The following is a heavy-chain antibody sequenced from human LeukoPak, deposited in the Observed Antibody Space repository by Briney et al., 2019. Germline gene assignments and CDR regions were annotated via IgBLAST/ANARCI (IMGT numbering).Heavy chain of an antibody. V-gene: IGHV4-59*01. Sequence: LSLTCTVSGASITTYYWSWIRQPPGKGLEYIGQIHSSGSANYNPSLKSRVAMSLDASKNQFSLTVSSVTAADTAIYYCARDILDVGATHYFDYWGQGSLLTVSS. J-gene: IGHJ4*02. CDR1: GASITTYY. D-gene: IGHD1-26*01. CDR2: IHSSGSA. CDR3: ARDILDVGATHYFDY.